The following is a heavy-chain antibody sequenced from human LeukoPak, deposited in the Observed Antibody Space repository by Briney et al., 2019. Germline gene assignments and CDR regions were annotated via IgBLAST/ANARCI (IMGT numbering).Heavy chain of an antibody. V-gene: IGHV1-2*02. CDR1: GYTFTGYY. CDR3: ASPDSSGYYYDY. J-gene: IGHJ4*02. D-gene: IGHD3-22*01. Sequence: ASVKVSCKASGYTFTGYYMHWVRQAPGQGLEWMGWINLNSGGTNYAQKFQGRVTMTRDTSISTAYMELSRLRSDDTAVYYRASPDSSGYYYDYWGQGTLGTVSS. CDR2: INLNSGGT.